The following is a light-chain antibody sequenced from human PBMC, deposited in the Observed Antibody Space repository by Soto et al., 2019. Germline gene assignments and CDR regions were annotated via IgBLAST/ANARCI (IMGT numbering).Light chain of an antibody. V-gene: IGLV2-11*01. J-gene: IGLJ3*02. CDR1: SSDVGGYNY. CDR2: DVS. CDR3: CSYAGTYTWV. Sequence: QSALTQPRSVSGSPGQSVTISCTGTSSDVGGYNYLSWYQQHPGKAPKLMIYDVSQRPSGVPNRFSGSKSDNTASLTISGLQAEDGADYYCCSYAGTYTWVFGGGTKLTVL.